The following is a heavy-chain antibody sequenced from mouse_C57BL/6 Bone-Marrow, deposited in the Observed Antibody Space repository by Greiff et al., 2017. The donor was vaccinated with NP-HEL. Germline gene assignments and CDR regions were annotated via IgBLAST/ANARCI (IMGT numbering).Heavy chain of an antibody. V-gene: IGHV1-62-2*01. CDR2: FYPGSGSI. J-gene: IGHJ3*01. Sequence: QVQLQQSGAELVKPGASVKLSCKASGYTFTEYTIHWVKQRSGQGLEWIGWFYPGSGSIKYNEKFKDKATLTADKSSSTVYMELIRLTSEDSAVYFCARHEGPPFYYDYQAWFAYWGQGTLVTVSA. D-gene: IGHD2-4*01. CDR1: GYTFTEYT. CDR3: ARHEGPPFYYDYQAWFAY.